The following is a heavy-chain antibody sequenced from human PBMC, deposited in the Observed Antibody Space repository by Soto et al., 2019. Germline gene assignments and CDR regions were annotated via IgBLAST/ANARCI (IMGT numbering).Heavy chain of an antibody. D-gene: IGHD6-19*01. CDR3: ARGGHSSGWYGEY. Sequence: SETLSLTCAVSGYSISSSNWWGWIRQPPGKGLEWIGYIYYSGSTYYNPSLKSRVTMSVDTSKNQFSLKLSSVTAVDTAVYYCARGGHSSGWYGEYWGQGTLVTVSS. J-gene: IGHJ4*02. CDR1: GYSISSSNW. CDR2: IYYSGST. V-gene: IGHV4-28*03.